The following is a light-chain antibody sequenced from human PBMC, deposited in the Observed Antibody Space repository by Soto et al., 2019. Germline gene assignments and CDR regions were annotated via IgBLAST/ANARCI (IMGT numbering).Light chain of an antibody. CDR1: QDISNY. CDR3: QQFDSLPLT. V-gene: IGKV1-33*01. Sequence: DIQMTQSPSSLSASVGDRVTITCQASQDISNYLNWYQQKTGKAPKLLIYDTSYLQTGVPSGFSGSGSGTDFTFTISSLQPEDIETYYCQQFDSLPLTFGGGTKVDIK. CDR2: DTS. J-gene: IGKJ4*01.